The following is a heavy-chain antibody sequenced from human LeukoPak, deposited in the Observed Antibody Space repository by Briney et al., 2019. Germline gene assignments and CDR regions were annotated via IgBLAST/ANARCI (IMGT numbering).Heavy chain of an antibody. Sequence: GGSLRLSCAASGFNFSDHYMSWVRQAPGRVLEWVTYISGSGATLHHADSVKGRFTISRDNAKNSLSLQMNSLRAEDTALYYCARALYGSSGYYDYWGQGILVTVSS. CDR2: ISGSGATL. V-gene: IGHV3-11*01. CDR3: ARALYGSSGYYDY. J-gene: IGHJ4*02. CDR1: GFNFSDHY. D-gene: IGHD3-22*01.